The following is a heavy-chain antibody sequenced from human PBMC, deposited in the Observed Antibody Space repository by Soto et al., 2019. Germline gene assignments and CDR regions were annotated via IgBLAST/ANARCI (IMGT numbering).Heavy chain of an antibody. D-gene: IGHD3-9*01. Sequence: GGSLRLSCAASGFTFSSYAMSWVRQAPGKGLEWVSAISGSGGSTYYADSVKGRFTISRDNSKNTLYLQMNSLRAEDTAVYYCAKMRDVHTYYDILTGYIGSFDYWGQGTLVTVSS. CDR1: GFTFSSYA. CDR2: ISGSGGST. J-gene: IGHJ4*02. CDR3: AKMRDVHTYYDILTGYIGSFDY. V-gene: IGHV3-23*01.